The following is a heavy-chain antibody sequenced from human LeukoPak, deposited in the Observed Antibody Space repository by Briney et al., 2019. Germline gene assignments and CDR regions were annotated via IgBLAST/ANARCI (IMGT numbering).Heavy chain of an antibody. D-gene: IGHD4-17*01. CDR3: AGDYGDYVLDY. V-gene: IGHV1-46*01. Sequence: ASVEVSCKASGYTFTSYYMHWVRQAPGQGLEWMGIINPSGGSTSYAQKFQGRVTMTRDTSTSTVYMELSSLRSEDTAVYYCAGDYGDYVLDYWGQGTLVTVSS. CDR2: INPSGGST. CDR1: GYTFTSYY. J-gene: IGHJ4*02.